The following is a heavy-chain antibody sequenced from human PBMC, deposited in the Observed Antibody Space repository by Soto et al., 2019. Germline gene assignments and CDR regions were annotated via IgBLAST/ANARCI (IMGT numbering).Heavy chain of an antibody. D-gene: IGHD4-17*01. V-gene: IGHV3-7*01. J-gene: IGHJ1*01. CDR1: GFTFSSYW. CDR2: IKHDGSEK. CDR3: ARVTTVTTDHGFQH. Sequence: EVQLVESGGGLVQPGGSLRLSCEASGFTFSSYWMSWVRQAPGKGLEWVANIKHDGSEKYYVESVKGRFTISRDNAKKSLYLQMNSLRAEDTAVYYCARVTTVTTDHGFQHWGQGTLVTVSS.